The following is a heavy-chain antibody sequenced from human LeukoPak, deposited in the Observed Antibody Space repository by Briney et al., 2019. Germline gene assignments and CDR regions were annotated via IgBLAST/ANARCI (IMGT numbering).Heavy chain of an antibody. D-gene: IGHD4-17*01. Sequence: SETLSLTCTVSGGSISSSSYYWGWIRQPPGKGLEWIGGIYYSGSTYYNPSLKSRVTISVDTSKNQFSLKLSSVTAADTAVYYCAMTTVTTGRDYWGQGTLVTVSS. CDR3: AMTTVTTGRDY. CDR2: IYYSGST. J-gene: IGHJ4*02. CDR1: GGSISSSSYY. V-gene: IGHV4-39*01.